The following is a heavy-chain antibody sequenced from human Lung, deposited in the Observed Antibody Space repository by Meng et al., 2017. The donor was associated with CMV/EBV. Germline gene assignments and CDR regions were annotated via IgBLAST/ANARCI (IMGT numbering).Heavy chain of an antibody. CDR3: ARASYGSGSPLGESWFDP. Sequence: QESGQGLLTPSQTLSLTCTVSGGSSRSAGYYWSWIRQHPGKGLEWIGYIHSSGSTYYNPSLRSRLTISVDTSKNQFSLKLSSVTAADTAVYYCARASYGSGSPLGESWFDPWGQGTLVTVSS. D-gene: IGHD3-10*01. J-gene: IGHJ5*02. CDR2: IHSSGST. V-gene: IGHV4-31*03. CDR1: GGSSRSAGYY.